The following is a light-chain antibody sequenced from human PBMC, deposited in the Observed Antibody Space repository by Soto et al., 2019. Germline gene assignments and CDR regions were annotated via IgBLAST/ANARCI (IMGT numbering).Light chain of an antibody. CDR3: CSYTSSSTRV. J-gene: IGLJ1*01. V-gene: IGLV2-14*03. Sequence: QSALTKPASVSGSPGQSITISCTGTSSDVGGYNYVSWYQQHPDKAPKLMIYDVSNRPSGVSNRFSGSKSGNTASLTISGLQAEDEADYYCCSYTSSSTRVFGTGTKVTVL. CDR1: SSDVGGYNY. CDR2: DVS.